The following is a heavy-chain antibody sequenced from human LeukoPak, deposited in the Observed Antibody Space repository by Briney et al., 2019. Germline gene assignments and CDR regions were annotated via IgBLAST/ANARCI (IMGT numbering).Heavy chain of an antibody. D-gene: IGHD1-14*01. CDR2: IYYSGST. CDR3: ARVLTELSYYYYMDV. V-gene: IGHV4-59*01. Sequence: SETLSLTCTVTGGSISSYYWSWIRQPPGKGLEWIGYIYYSGSTNYNPSLKSRVTISVDTSKNQFSLKLSSVTAADTAVYYCARVLTELSYYYYMDVWGKGTTVTVSS. J-gene: IGHJ6*03. CDR1: GGSISSYY.